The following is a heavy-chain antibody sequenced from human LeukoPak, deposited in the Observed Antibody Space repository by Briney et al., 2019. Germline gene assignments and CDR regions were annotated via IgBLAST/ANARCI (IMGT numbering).Heavy chain of an antibody. J-gene: IGHJ4*02. CDR2: IRYDGSDK. V-gene: IGHV3-30*02. CDR1: GFTFSSYG. Sequence: PGGSLRLSCAASGFTFSSYGIHWARQAPGKGLERVAFIRYDGSDKYYADSVKGRFTISRDNSKNTLYLQMNSLRAEDTAVYYCAKDQDSSSWYVDSWGQGTLVTVSS. CDR3: AKDQDSSSWYVDS. D-gene: IGHD6-13*01.